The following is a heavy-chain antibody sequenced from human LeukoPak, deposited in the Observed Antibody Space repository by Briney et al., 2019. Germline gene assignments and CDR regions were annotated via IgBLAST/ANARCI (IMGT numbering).Heavy chain of an antibody. CDR3: ARFSMVRGEGGNWFDP. CDR2: IYYSGST. D-gene: IGHD3-10*01. CDR1: GGSISSYY. V-gene: IGHV4-59*01. J-gene: IGHJ5*02. Sequence: SETLPLTCTVSGGSISSYYWSWIRQPPGKGLEWIGYIYYSGSTNYNPSLKSRVTISVDTSKNQFSLKLSPVTAADTAVYYCARFSMVRGEGGNWFDPWGQGTLVTVSS.